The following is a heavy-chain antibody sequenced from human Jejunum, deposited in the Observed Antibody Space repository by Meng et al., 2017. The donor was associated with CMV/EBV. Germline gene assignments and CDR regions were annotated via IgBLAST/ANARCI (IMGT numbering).Heavy chain of an antibody. V-gene: IGHV1-3*01. CDR2: INAGNGNT. CDR3: ARTGCSSSSCYDY. D-gene: IGHD2-2*01. Sequence: QAQLVQSGAEVKEPGASVKVSCKASGYSFTTYAMHWVRQAPGQRLEWMGWINAGNGNTKYSEKFQSRVTITRDTAASTAYMELSSLRSEDTAVYYCARTGCSSSSCYDYWGQGTLVTVSS. J-gene: IGHJ4*02. CDR1: GYSFTTYA.